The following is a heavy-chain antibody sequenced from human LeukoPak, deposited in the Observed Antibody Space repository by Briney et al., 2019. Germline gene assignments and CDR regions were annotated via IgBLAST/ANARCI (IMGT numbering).Heavy chain of an antibody. Sequence: SETLSLTWAVYGGSFSGYYWSWIRQPPGKGLEWIGEINHSGSTNYNPSLKSRVTISVDTSKNQFSLKLSSVTAADTAVYYCASGRGSSWYREAFDIWGQGTMVTVSS. CDR2: INHSGST. D-gene: IGHD6-13*01. J-gene: IGHJ3*02. CDR1: GGSFSGYY. CDR3: ASGRGSSWYREAFDI. V-gene: IGHV4-34*01.